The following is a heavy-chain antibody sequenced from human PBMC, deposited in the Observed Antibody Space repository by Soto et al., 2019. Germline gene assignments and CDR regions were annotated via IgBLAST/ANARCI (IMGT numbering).Heavy chain of an antibody. D-gene: IGHD3-10*01. CDR2: INGDGSGT. V-gene: IGHV3-74*01. J-gene: IGHJ4*02. CDR1: GFTFSGSW. CDR3: ARGIFGSGTANDY. Sequence: EVQLVESGGGLVQPGGSLRLSCAASGFTFSGSWMHWVRQAPGKGLVWVSRINGDGSGTSYADLVKGRFTISRDDAKNTLFLQINGLRAEDTAVYYCARGIFGSGTANDYWGQGTLVTVSS.